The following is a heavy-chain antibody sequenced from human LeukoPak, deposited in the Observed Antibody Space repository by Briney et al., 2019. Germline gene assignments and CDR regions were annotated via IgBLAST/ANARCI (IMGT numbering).Heavy chain of an antibody. CDR3: ARRGYRSGWYEDY. Sequence: GGSLRLSCAVSGFTFSSHSMNWVRQAPGEGLEWVSYISSFSSTIYYADSVKGRFTISRDNAKNSLYLQMNSLRAEDTALYYCARRGYRSGWYEDYWGQGTLVTVSS. V-gene: IGHV3-48*01. J-gene: IGHJ4*02. D-gene: IGHD6-19*01. CDR1: GFTFSSHS. CDR2: ISSFSSTI.